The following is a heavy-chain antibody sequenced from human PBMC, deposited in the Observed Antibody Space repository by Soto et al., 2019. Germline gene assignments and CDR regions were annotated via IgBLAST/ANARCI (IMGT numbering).Heavy chain of an antibody. CDR1: GFTFGDYN. J-gene: IGHJ4*02. D-gene: IGHD4-17*01. CDR3: ARVVGITVTGPLDY. V-gene: IGHV3-11*03. CDR2: MRGSGADT. Sequence: GGSLRLSCAASGFTFGDYNMNWIRQVPGKGLEWVSYMRGSGADTKYADSVKGRFAISRDNAKNFLYLEMNSLRVEDTAVYFCARVVGITVTGPLDYWGLGTLVTVSS.